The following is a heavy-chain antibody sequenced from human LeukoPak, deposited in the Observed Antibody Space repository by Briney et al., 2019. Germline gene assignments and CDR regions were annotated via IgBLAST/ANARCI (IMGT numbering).Heavy chain of an antibody. V-gene: IGHV3-7*01. Sequence: PGGSLRLSCAASGFTFSNYWMSWVRQAPGRGLEWVANIKEDGAERYYVDSVKGRFTISRDNAENSLFLQMSGLRAADTAVYYCARDIPSTGGATFLDYWGQGALVTVSS. J-gene: IGHJ4*02. CDR3: ARDIPSTGGATFLDY. CDR2: IKEDGAER. CDR1: GFTFSNYW. D-gene: IGHD1-26*01.